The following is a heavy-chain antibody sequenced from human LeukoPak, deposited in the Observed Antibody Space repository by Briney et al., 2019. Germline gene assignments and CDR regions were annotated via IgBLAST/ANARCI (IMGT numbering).Heavy chain of an antibody. V-gene: IGHV3-21*01. CDR3: ARDRGYCSSTSCYFLDY. J-gene: IGHJ4*02. Sequence: PGGSLRLSCAASGFTFSSYSMNWVRQAPGKGLEWVPSISSSSSYIYYADSVKGRFTISRDNAKNSLYLQMNSLRAEDTAVYYCARDRGYCSSTSCYFLDYWGQGTLVTVSS. CDR2: ISSSSSYI. CDR1: GFTFSSYS. D-gene: IGHD2-2*01.